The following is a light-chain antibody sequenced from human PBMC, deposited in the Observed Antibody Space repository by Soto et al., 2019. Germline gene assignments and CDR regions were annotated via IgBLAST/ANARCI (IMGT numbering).Light chain of an antibody. Sequence: QSVLTQPPSASGTPGQRATISCSGSSSNIGSNPVNWYQQLPGTAPKLLIYSNNKRPSGVPDRFSGSKSGTSASMAISGLQSGDEADYYCAEWDDSLNGYVFGTGTKLTVL. CDR3: AEWDDSLNGYV. V-gene: IGLV1-44*01. CDR2: SNN. J-gene: IGLJ1*01. CDR1: SSNIGSNP.